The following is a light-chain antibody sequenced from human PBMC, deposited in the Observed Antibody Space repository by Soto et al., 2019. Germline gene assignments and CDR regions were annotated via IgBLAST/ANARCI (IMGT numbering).Light chain of an antibody. V-gene: IGKV3-20*01. J-gene: IGKJ4*01. CDR2: GAS. CDR1: QSVSSNF. Sequence: EIVLSQSPGTLSLSPGEGATLSCRASQSVSSNFLAWYQRKPGQAPRLLMYGASSRATGIPDRFSGSGSGTDFTLTISRLEPEDFAVYYCQQYGSSPLTFGGGTEVEIK. CDR3: QQYGSSPLT.